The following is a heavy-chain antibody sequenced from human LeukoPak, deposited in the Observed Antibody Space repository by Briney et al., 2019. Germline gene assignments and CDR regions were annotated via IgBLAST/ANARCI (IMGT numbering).Heavy chain of an antibody. CDR3: ARLNSSSFDY. D-gene: IGHD2-15*01. Sequence: GGSLRLSCAASGFTFSSYSVNWVRQAPGKGLEWVSSISSSSSYIYYADSVKGRFTISRDNAKNSPYLQMNSLRAEDTAVYYCARLNSSSFDYWGQGTLVTVSS. V-gene: IGHV3-21*01. J-gene: IGHJ4*02. CDR2: ISSSSSYI. CDR1: GFTFSSYS.